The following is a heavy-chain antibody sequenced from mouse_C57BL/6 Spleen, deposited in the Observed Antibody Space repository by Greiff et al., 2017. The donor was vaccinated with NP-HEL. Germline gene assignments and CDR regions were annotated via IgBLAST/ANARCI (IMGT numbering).Heavy chain of an antibody. Sequence: EVQVVESGGGLVQPGGSLSPSCAASGFTFTDYYMSWVRQPPGKALEWLGFIRNKANGYTTEYSASVKGRFTISRDNSQSILYLQMNALRAEDSATYYCARSPTGTYAMDYWGQGTSVTVSS. J-gene: IGHJ4*01. CDR3: ARSPTGTYAMDY. V-gene: IGHV7-3*01. D-gene: IGHD4-1*02. CDR1: GFTFTDYY. CDR2: IRNKANGYTT.